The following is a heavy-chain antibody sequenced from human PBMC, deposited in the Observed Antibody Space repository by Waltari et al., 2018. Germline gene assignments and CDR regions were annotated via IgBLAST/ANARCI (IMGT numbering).Heavy chain of an antibody. CDR3: ARGYHYGDSPLGY. Sequence: QVQLQQWGAGLLKPSETLSLTCAVYGGSFRGYYWSWIRQPPGKGLEWIGEINHSGSTNYNPSLKSRVTISVDTSKNQFSLKLSSVTAADTAVYYCARGYHYGDSPLGYWGQGTLVTVSS. CDR2: INHSGST. CDR1: GGSFRGYY. V-gene: IGHV4-34*01. D-gene: IGHD4-17*01. J-gene: IGHJ4*02.